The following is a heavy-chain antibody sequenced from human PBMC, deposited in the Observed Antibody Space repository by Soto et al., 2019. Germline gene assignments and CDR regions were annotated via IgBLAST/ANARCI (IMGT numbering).Heavy chain of an antibody. Sequence: ASVKVSCKTTGYTFTNYGISWVRQAPGQGLEWMGWISVFNGYTNYAQKFQARVTMTTDTSTSTAYMELRSLRSNDTAVYYCARESVAVHDYWGHGTLVTVPS. D-gene: IGHD3-3*01. V-gene: IGHV1-18*01. J-gene: IGHJ4*01. CDR2: ISVFNGYT. CDR1: GYTFTNYG. CDR3: ARESVAVHDY.